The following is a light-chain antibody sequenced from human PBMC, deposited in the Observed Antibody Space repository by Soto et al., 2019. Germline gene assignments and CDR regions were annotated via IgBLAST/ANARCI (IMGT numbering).Light chain of an antibody. J-gene: IGKJ1*01. CDR1: QSISSW. CDR3: QQYNAYPWT. CDR2: KAS. Sequence: DIQMTQSPSTLSASVGDRVTITCRASQSISSWLAWYQQKPGKAPKLLIYKASTLESGVLSNFSGSGSGTEFSLTISSLQPEDFATYYCQQYNAYPWTFGQGTKVDNK. V-gene: IGKV1-5*03.